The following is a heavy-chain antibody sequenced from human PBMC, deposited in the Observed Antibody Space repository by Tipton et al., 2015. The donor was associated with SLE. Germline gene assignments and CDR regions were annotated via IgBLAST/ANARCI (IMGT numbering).Heavy chain of an antibody. Sequence: SLRLSCAASGFTFSTSSMHWVRQAPGKGLEWVALISNDGNNKFYAESVRGRFTISRDNSKKTLFLQMNSLRAEDTAVYYCARDKDRAMAYFDYWGQGTLVTVSS. CDR2: ISNDGNNK. V-gene: IGHV3-30-3*01. D-gene: IGHD5-18*01. J-gene: IGHJ4*02. CDR3: ARDKDRAMAYFDY. CDR1: GFTFSTSS.